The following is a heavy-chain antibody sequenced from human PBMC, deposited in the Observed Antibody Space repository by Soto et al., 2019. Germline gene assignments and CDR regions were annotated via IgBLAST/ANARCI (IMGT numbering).Heavy chain of an antibody. V-gene: IGHV4-39*01. D-gene: IGHD2-21*02. CDR2: IYYSGST. CDR3: ARHPSDFWFDP. J-gene: IGHJ5*02. CDR1: GGFLSRSSYF. Sequence: ASENPSLTRSGSGGFLSRSSYFWGWIRQPPGKGLEWIGSIYYSGSTYYNPSLKSRVTVSVDTSKNQFSLKLSSVTAADTAVYYCARHPSDFWFDPWGQGTLVTVSS.